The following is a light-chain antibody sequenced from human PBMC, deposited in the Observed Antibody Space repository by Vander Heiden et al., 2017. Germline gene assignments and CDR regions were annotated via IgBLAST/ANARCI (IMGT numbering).Light chain of an antibody. V-gene: IGLV2-14*01. J-gene: IGLJ1*01. CDR1: SSDVGGYNY. Sequence: QSALTQPASVSGSPGQSITISCTGTSSDVGGYNYVDWYQQHPGKAPKLMIYDVSNRPSGVSNRCSGSKSGNTASLTISGLQAEDEADYYCSSYTSSSTRVFGTGTKVTVL. CDR3: SSYTSSSTRV. CDR2: DVS.